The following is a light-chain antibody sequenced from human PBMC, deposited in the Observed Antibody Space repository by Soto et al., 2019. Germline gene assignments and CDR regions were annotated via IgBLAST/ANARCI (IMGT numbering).Light chain of an antibody. CDR3: QQYHSYPMT. J-gene: IGKJ5*01. V-gene: IGKV1D-16*01. CDR1: QGISRW. Sequence: DIQMTQSPSSLSATVGDRVTITCRASQGISRWLVWFQQKPDKAPKSLIYAASNLQSGVPSRFRGSGSGTDFTLTINSLQPEDFATYYCQQYHSYPMTFGQGTRLEIK. CDR2: AAS.